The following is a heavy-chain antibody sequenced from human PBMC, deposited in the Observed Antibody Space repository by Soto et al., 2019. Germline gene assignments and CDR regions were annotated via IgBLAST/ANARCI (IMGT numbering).Heavy chain of an antibody. CDR3: AKIYCGGGSCYWFFEL. Sequence: QVQLVESGGGVVQPGRSLRLSCAASGFTFSTHGMHWVRQAPGKGLEWVAVVSYDGGSKYYADSVKGRFTASRDNSKNTMYLEMNSLRTEDTAVYYCAKIYCGGGSCYWFFELCGRGTLVTVSS. D-gene: IGHD2-15*01. CDR2: VSYDGGSK. J-gene: IGHJ2*01. CDR1: GFTFSTHG. V-gene: IGHV3-30*18.